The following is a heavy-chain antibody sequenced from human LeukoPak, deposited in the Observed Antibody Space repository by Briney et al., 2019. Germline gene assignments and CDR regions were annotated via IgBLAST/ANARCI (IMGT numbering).Heavy chain of an antibody. CDR3: ARHEGATDY. CDR1: GSPISSYY. V-gene: IGHV4-59*08. D-gene: IGHD1-26*01. J-gene: IGHJ4*02. Sequence: SETLSLTCTVSGSPISSYYWSWIRQPPGKGLEWIGYIYYSGSTNYNPSLKSRVTISVDTSKNQFSLKLSSVTAADTAVYYCARHEGATDYWGQGTLVTVSS. CDR2: IYYSGST.